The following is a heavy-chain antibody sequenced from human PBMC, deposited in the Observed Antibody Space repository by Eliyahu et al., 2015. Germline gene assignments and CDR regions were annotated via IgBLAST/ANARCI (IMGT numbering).Heavy chain of an antibody. CDR2: IYYSGST. J-gene: IGHJ6*02. V-gene: IGHV4-39*01. CDR3: ATYSGSYYGLQGGMDV. Sequence: QLQLQESGPGLVKPSETLSLTCTVSGGSISXXSXXWGWIRQPPGXGLEWIGSIYYSGSTYYNPSLKSRVTISVDTSKNQFSLKLSSVTAADTAVYYCATYSGSYYGLQGGMDVWGQGTTVTVSS. D-gene: IGHD1-26*01. CDR1: GGSISXXSXX.